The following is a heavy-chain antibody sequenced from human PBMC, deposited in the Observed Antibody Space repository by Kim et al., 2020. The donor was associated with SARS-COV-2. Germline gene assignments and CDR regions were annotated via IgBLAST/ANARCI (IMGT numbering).Heavy chain of an antibody. CDR1: GFTFSSYG. V-gene: IGHV3-33*01. D-gene: IGHD3-3*01. Sequence: GGSLRLSCAASGFTFSSYGMHWVRQAPGKGLEWVAVIWYDGSNKYYADSVKGRFTISRDNSKNTLYLQMNSLRAEDTAVYYCARDSRYYDFWSGYYTGSWFDPWGQGTLVTVSS. J-gene: IGHJ5*02. CDR3: ARDSRYYDFWSGYYTGSWFDP. CDR2: IWYDGSNK.